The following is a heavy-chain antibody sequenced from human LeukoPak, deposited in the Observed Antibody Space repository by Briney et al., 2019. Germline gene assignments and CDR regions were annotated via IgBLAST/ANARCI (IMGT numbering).Heavy chain of an antibody. Sequence: GGSLRLSCAASGFTFSSYSMNWVRQAPGKGLEWVSSISTSSSYIYYADSVKGRFTISRDNAKNSLYLQMNSLRAEDTAVYYCARDNDSRDPPHFDYWGQGTLVTVSS. CDR2: ISTSSSYI. D-gene: IGHD3-16*01. CDR1: GFTFSSYS. J-gene: IGHJ4*02. CDR3: ARDNDSRDPPHFDY. V-gene: IGHV3-21*01.